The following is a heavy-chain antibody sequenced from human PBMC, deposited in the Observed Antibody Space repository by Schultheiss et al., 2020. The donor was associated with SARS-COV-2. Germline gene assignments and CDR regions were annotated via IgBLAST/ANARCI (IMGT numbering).Heavy chain of an antibody. CDR3: ARHSGYSSGWYYYYYGMDV. J-gene: IGHJ6*02. CDR2: ITPNSGAT. Sequence: ASVKVSCKASGYTFTAYHMHWVRQAPGQGLEWMGWITPNSGATNYAQKFQGRVTMTTDTSISTVYMELRRLRSDDTAVYYCARHSGYSSGWYYYYYGMDVWGQGTTVTVSS. V-gene: IGHV1-2*02. D-gene: IGHD6-19*01. CDR1: GYTFTAYH.